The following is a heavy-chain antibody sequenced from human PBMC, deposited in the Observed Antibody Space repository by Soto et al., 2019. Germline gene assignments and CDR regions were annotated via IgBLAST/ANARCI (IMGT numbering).Heavy chain of an antibody. CDR3: ARLAALTANFSVYYYCMDV. CDR1: GGSFSGYY. V-gene: IGHV4-34*01. CDR2: INHSGST. D-gene: IGHD2-21*02. J-gene: IGHJ6*03. Sequence: PSEILSLTCAVYGGSFSGYYWSWIRQPPGKGLEWIGEINHSGSTNYNPSLKSRVTISVDTSKNQFSLKLSSVTAADTAVYYCARLAALTANFSVYYYCMDVWGKGTTVTVSS.